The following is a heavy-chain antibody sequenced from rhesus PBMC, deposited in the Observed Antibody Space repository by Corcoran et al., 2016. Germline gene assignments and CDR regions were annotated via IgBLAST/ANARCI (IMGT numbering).Heavy chain of an antibody. V-gene: IGHV4-173*01. CDR2: ISGSGGST. J-gene: IGHJ4*01. CDR3: ARDTGLTVTPLDY. Sequence: QLQLPESGPGLVKPSEPLSLPCAVSGGSISSTYWSWIRPPPGKGLEWIGRISGSGGSTEYNPSLKSRVTISTDTSKNQFSLKLNSVTAADTAVYYCARDTGLTVTPLDYWGQGVLVTVSS. D-gene: IGHD2-15*01. CDR1: GGSISSTY.